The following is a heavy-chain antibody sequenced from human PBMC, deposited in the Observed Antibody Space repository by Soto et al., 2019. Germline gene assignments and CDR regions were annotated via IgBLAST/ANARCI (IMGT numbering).Heavy chain of an antibody. CDR1: GFTFSSYA. Sequence: PGGSLRLSCAASGFTFSSYAMSWVRQAPGKGLEWVSAISGSGGSTYYADSVKGRFTISRDNSKNTLYLQMNSLRAEDTAVYYCAKDKEYYDYMGGAFDIWGQGTMVTVSS. D-gene: IGHD3-16*01. CDR3: AKDKEYYDYMGGAFDI. CDR2: ISGSGGST. J-gene: IGHJ3*02. V-gene: IGHV3-23*01.